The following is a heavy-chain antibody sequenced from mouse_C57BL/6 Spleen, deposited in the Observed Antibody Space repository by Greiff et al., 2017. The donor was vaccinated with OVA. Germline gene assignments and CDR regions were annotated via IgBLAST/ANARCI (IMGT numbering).Heavy chain of an antibody. J-gene: IGHJ1*03. CDR2: ISSGSSTI. CDR1: GFTFSDYG. CDR3: ATNYCGSGYRYFDV. D-gene: IGHD1-1*01. Sequence: EVLLVQSGAGLVKPGGSLKLSCAASGFTFSDYGIHWVRQAPEKGLEWVAYISSGSSTIYYADTVKGRFTITRDNAKNTLFLQLTSLRSEDTAMYYCATNYCGSGYRYFDVWGTGTTVTVSS. V-gene: IGHV5-17*01.